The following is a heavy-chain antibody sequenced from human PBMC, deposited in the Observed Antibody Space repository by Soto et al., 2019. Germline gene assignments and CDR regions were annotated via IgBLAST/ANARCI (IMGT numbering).Heavy chain of an antibody. D-gene: IGHD6-13*01. CDR3: ARDRLGLAAVLSDGMDV. Sequence: LRLSCAASGFTFSSYGMHWVRQAPGKGLEWVAVIWYDGSNKYYADSVKGRFTISRDNSKNTLYLQMNSLRAEDTAVYYCARDRLGLAAVLSDGMDVWGQGTTVTVSS. J-gene: IGHJ6*02. V-gene: IGHV3-33*01. CDR1: GFTFSSYG. CDR2: IWYDGSNK.